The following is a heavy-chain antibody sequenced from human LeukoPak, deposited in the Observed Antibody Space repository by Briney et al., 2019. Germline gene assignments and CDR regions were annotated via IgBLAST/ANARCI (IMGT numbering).Heavy chain of an antibody. CDR1: GGSFSGYY. CDR2: IKHSGST. J-gene: IGHJ5*02. V-gene: IGHV4-34*01. Sequence: SETLSLTCAVCGGSFSGYYWSWIRQPPGKGLEWIGEIKHSGSTNYNPSLKSRVTISVDTSKNQFSLKLSSVTAADTAVYYCARLGYCSSTSCFFKWFDPWGQGTLVTVPS. CDR3: ARLGYCSSTSCFFKWFDP. D-gene: IGHD2-2*01.